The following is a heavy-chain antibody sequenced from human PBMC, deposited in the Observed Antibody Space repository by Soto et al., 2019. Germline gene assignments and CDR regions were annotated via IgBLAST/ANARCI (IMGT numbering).Heavy chain of an antibody. V-gene: IGHV1-18*01. J-gene: IGHJ3*02. CDR1: GYTFSSFR. Sequence: ASVKVSCKASGYTFSSFRINWVRQAPGQGLEWMGWISPYNGNTNYAQKLQGRVTMSTDTSTSTAYMEVRSLRSDDTAVYYCARGGTSTYYYDAFDIWGQGTVVTVSS. CDR2: ISPYNGNT. CDR3: ARGGTSTYYYDAFDI. D-gene: IGHD3-22*01.